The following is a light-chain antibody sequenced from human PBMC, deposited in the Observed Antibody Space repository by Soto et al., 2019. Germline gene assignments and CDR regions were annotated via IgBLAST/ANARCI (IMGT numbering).Light chain of an antibody. CDR3: SSYTADMTYV. Sequence: QSALTQPPSASGSPGQSITIYCIGTGSDIGGYNYVSWYQQHPGKAPTLMIYDVWARPLGVSHRFSGSKSGNTASLTISGLQGDDEADYYCSSYTADMTYVFGTGTKLTVL. CDR2: DVW. V-gene: IGLV2-14*03. CDR1: GSDIGGYNY. J-gene: IGLJ1*01.